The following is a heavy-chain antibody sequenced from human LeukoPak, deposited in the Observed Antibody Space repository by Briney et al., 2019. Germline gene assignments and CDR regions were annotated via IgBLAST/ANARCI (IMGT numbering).Heavy chain of an antibody. V-gene: IGHV3-30*02. Sequence: GGSLRLSCAASGFTFSNYGMHWVRQAPGKGLEWVAFIRYDGSNKYYADSVKGRFTISRDNSKNTLYLQMNSLRAEDTAVYYCAKDAWRYYDSSGSPIDYWAREPWSPSPQ. CDR3: AKDAWRYYDSSGSPIDY. J-gene: IGHJ4*02. CDR2: IRYDGSNK. CDR1: GFTFSNYG. D-gene: IGHD3-22*01.